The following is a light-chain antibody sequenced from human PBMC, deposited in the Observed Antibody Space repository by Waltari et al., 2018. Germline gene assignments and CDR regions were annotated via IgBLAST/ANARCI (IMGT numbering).Light chain of an antibody. V-gene: IGLV3-21*04. CDR2: YDS. CDR3: QVWHAAIDPGV. CDR1: NIGSSS. J-gene: IGLJ1*01. Sequence: SFVLTQPPSVSVAPGETARLTCGGDNIGSSSVHWYRQKPGQAPVLVIRYDSDRPSGIPERFSGSNSGNTATLTISGVEAGDEAKYYCQVWHAAIDPGVFGAGTEVTV.